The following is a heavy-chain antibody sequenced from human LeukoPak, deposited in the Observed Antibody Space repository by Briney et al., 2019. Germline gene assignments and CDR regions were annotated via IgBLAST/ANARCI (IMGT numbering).Heavy chain of an antibody. V-gene: IGHV3-9*01. D-gene: IGHD1-1*01. CDR3: VRDDSGTPNNFYGMDV. Sequence: LAGGSLRLSCAASGFTFDDYAMHWVRQAPGKGLEWVSGISWNSGNRGYADSVKGRFTISRDNAKNSLYLQMNSLRADDTAVYSCVRDDSGTPNNFYGMDVWGQGTTVTVSS. CDR2: ISWNSGNR. CDR1: GFTFDDYA. J-gene: IGHJ6*02.